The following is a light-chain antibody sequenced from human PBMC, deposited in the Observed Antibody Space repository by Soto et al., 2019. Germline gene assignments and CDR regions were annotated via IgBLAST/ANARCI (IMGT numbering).Light chain of an antibody. CDR2: DAS. V-gene: IGKV3-11*01. Sequence: EIVLTQSPATLSLSPGERATLSCRASQSVSSYFAWYQQKPGQAPRLLIYDASNRATGIPARFSGSGSETDFTLTISSLEPEDFAVYYCQQRTFGQGTKLEIK. CDR3: QQRT. CDR1: QSVSSY. J-gene: IGKJ2*01.